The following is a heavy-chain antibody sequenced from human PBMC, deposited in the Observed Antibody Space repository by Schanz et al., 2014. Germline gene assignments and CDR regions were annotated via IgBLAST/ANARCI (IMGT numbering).Heavy chain of an antibody. CDR1: GFTFFGSFA. CDR3: AREDCSATSCYFRY. Sequence: EVQLLESGGGLVQPGGSLRLSCVASGFTFFGSFAMSWVRQAPGKGLEWVSGMSGSGSTADYADSVKGRFTISRDNSKNALFLQMNNLRAEDTAVYYCAREDCSATSCYFRYWGQGTLVTVSS. CDR2: MSGSGSTA. V-gene: IGHV3-23*01. J-gene: IGHJ4*02. D-gene: IGHD2-21*01.